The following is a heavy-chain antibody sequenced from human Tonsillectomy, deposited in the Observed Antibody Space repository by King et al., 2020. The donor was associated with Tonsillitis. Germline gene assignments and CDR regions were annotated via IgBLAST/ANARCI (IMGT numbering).Heavy chain of an antibody. J-gene: IGHJ3*02. CDR3: ARIWGITIFGVPREGAFDI. V-gene: IGHV1-2*02. D-gene: IGHD3-3*01. CDR2: INPNSGGT. Sequence: QLVQSGAEVKKPGASVKVSCKASGYTFTGYYMHWVRQAPGQGLEWMGWINPNSGGTNYAQKFQGRVTMTRDTSISTAYMERSRLRSDDTAVYYCARIWGITIFGVPREGAFDIWGQGTMVTVSS. CDR1: GYTFTGYY.